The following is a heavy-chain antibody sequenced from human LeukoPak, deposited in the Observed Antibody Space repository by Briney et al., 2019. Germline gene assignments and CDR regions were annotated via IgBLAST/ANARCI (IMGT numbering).Heavy chain of an antibody. CDR3: ARANTRGYCSSTSCSRNNWFDP. CDR2: IYTSGST. D-gene: IGHD2-2*03. V-gene: IGHV4-4*07. Sequence: SETLSLTCTVSGGSISSYYWSWIRQPAGKGLEWIGRIYTSGSTNYNPSLKSRVTMSVDTSKNQFSLKLSSVTAADTAVYYCARANTRGYCSSTSCSRNNWFDPWGQGTLVTVSS. CDR1: GGSISSYY. J-gene: IGHJ5*02.